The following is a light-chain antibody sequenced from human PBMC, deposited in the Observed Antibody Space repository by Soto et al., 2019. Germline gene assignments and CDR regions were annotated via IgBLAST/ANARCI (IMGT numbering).Light chain of an antibody. CDR1: QGISNS. CDR3: QQYISAPYT. J-gene: IGKJ3*01. CDR2: AAS. Sequence: DIQRTHSPSSLSASIGDRVAITCRASQGISNSVAWYQQKRGKSPNLLIYAASTLRAGVPSRFSGSRSGTDFTLPLSTLPPEDVAPYYCQQYISAPYTFGPGTKVDIK. V-gene: IGKV1-27*01.